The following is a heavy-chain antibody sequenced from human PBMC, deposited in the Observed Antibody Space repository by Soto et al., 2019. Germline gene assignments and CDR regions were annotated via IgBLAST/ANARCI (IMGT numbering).Heavy chain of an antibody. D-gene: IGHD2-2*01. CDR3: ASLKGYCSSTSCYDAFDI. V-gene: IGHV1-18*01. J-gene: IGHJ3*02. CDR1: GYTFTSYG. CDR2: ISAYNGNT. Sequence: ASVKVSCTASGYTFTSYGISWVRQAPGQGLEWMGWISAYNGNTNYAQKLQGRVTMTTDTSTSTAYMELRSLRSDDTAVYYCASLKGYCSSTSCYDAFDIWGQGTMVTVSS.